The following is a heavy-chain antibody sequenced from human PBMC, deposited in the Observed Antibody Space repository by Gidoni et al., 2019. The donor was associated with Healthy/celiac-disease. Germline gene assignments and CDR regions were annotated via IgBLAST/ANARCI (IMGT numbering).Heavy chain of an antibody. CDR2: INPSGGST. J-gene: IGHJ6*02. D-gene: IGHD1-1*01. Sequence: QVQLVQSGAEVKKPGASVKVSCTASGYTFTSYYMHWVRQAPGQGLEWMGIINPSGGSTSYAQKFQGRVTMTRDTSTSTVYMELSSLRSEDTAVYYCARDPAVRTGYYYYGMDVWGQGTTVTVSS. CDR3: ARDPAVRTGYYYYGMDV. CDR1: GYTFTSYY. V-gene: IGHV1-46*03.